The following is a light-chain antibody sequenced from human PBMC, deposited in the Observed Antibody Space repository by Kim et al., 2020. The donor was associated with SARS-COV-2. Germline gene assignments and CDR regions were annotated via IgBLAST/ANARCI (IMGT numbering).Light chain of an antibody. CDR1: QSVSSN. CDR3: QQRSYWPPYT. Sequence: EIVLTQSPATLSLSPGERATLSCRASQSVSSNLAWYQQKPGQAPRLLMFDASNRATGIPARFSGSGSGTDFTLTISSLEPEDFAVYYCQQRSYWPPYTFGQGTKLEIK. CDR2: DAS. J-gene: IGKJ2*01. V-gene: IGKV3-11*01.